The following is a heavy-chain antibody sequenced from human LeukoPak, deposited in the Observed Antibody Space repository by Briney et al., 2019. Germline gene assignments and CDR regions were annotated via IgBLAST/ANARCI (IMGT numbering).Heavy chain of an antibody. CDR2: ISWNSGSI. CDR3: AKDLQPYSSSFGPNAFDI. Sequence: GRSLRLSCAASGFTFDDYAMHWVRQAPGKGLEWVSGISWNSGSIGYADSVKGRFTISRDNAKNSLYLQMNSLRAEDTPLYYCAKDLQPYSSSFGPNAFDIWGQGTMVTVSS. V-gene: IGHV3-9*01. D-gene: IGHD6-6*01. J-gene: IGHJ3*02. CDR1: GFTFDDYA.